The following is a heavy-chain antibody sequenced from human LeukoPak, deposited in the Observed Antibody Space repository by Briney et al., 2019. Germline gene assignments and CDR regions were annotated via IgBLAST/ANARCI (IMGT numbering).Heavy chain of an antibody. CDR1: GGTFSSYA. D-gene: IGHD3-10*01. Sequence: ASVKVSCKASGGTFSSYAISWVRQAPGQGLEWMGWISAYNGNTNYAQKLQGRVTMTTDTSTSTAYMELRSLRSDDTAVYYCARGPWGSGSYYYYYYYMDVWGKGTTVTISS. V-gene: IGHV1-18*01. J-gene: IGHJ6*03. CDR3: ARGPWGSGSYYYYYYYMDV. CDR2: ISAYNGNT.